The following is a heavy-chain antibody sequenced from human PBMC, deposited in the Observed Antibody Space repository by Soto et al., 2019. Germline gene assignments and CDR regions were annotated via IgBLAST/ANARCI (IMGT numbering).Heavy chain of an antibody. D-gene: IGHD3-16*02. CDR1: GFTFSSDW. Sequence: EVQLVESGGGLVQPGGSLRLSCAASGFTFSSDWMHWVRQAPGKGLVWVSRINRDGSSTSYADSVKGRFTVSRDNAKNTLYLQMNSLRAEDTAVYYCASVIPLGYWGQGTLVTVS. CDR3: ASVIPLGY. CDR2: INRDGSST. V-gene: IGHV3-74*01. J-gene: IGHJ4*02.